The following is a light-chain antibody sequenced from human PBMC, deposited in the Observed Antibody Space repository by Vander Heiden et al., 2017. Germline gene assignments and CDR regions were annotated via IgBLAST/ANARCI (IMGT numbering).Light chain of an antibody. V-gene: IGLV2-14*01. CDR3: WSFTSSSPYVA. CDR1: SSDVGGYNY. J-gene: IGLJ2*01. CDR2: EVT. Sequence: QSALTQPASVSGSPGQSITISCTGTSSDVGGYNYVSWYQQHPGKAPKLMIYEVTNRPSGVSNRFSASKSGNTASLTISGLQAEDEADYYCWSFTSSSPYVAVGGGTKLTVL.